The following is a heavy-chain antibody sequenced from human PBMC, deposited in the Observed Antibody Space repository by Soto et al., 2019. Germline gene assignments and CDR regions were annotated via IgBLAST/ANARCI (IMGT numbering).Heavy chain of an antibody. V-gene: IGHV4-4*07. CDR3: ARGAGPPWFDP. J-gene: IGHJ5*02. CDR1: GGSISSYY. CDR2: IYANGNS. Sequence: QVQLQESGPGLVKPSETLSLSCTVSGGSISSYYWSWIRQPAGKELEWIGRIYANGNSDYNPSLKSRVTVSIDTSKNQFSLKVTSVTAADRAVYYCARGAGPPWFDPWGQGTLVTVSS.